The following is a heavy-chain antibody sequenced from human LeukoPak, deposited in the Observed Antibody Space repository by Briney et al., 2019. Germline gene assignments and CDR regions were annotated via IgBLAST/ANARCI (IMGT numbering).Heavy chain of an antibody. CDR1: VVTICRYY. J-gene: IGHJ4*02. V-gene: IGHV4-59*01. Sequence: PSETLSLTSTVYVVTICRYYWSWIRQPPGKGLKGIGYIYYSGTTNSHPSLKSRVTISVDTSKNQFSLKRISVTAADASVYSCARYGILGGLFVWDYWGQGTLVTVSS. D-gene: IGHD3-16*01. CDR2: IYYSGTT. CDR3: ARYGILGGLFVWDY.